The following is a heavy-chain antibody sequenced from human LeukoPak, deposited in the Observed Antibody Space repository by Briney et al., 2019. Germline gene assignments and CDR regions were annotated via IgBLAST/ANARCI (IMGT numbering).Heavy chain of an antibody. CDR1: GGSISGSCCY. Sequence: SETLSLTCTVSGGSISGSCCYWGWIRQTPGKDLEWIGYIYYSGSTNYNPSLKSRVTISVDTSKNQFSLKLSSVTAADTAVYYCARGSSGWHFDYWGQGALVTVSS. V-gene: IGHV4-61*05. J-gene: IGHJ4*02. CDR3: ARGSSGWHFDY. CDR2: IYYSGST. D-gene: IGHD6-19*01.